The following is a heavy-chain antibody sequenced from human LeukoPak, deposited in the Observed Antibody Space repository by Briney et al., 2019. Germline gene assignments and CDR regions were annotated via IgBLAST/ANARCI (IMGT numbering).Heavy chain of an antibody. D-gene: IGHD3-9*01. CDR3: ARHGQDYDILTGYYHPYFQH. V-gene: IGHV4-39*01. Sequence: SETLSLTCTVSGGSISSSSYYWGWIRQPPGKGLEWIGSIYYSGSTYYNPSLKSRVTISVDTSKNQFSLKLSSVTAADTAVYYCARHGQDYDILTGYYHPYFQHWGQGTLATVSS. CDR1: GGSISSSSYY. J-gene: IGHJ1*01. CDR2: IYYSGST.